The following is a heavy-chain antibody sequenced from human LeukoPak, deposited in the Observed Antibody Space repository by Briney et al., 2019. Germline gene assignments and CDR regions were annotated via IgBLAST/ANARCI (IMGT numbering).Heavy chain of an antibody. CDR2: IYHSGST. D-gene: IGHD2-15*01. V-gene: IGHV4-4*02. CDR1: GSSISSSTW. J-gene: IGHJ1*01. CDR3: AKGGLAEYFQF. Sequence: SGTLSLTCAVSGSSISSSTWWSWVRQPPGKGLEWIGEIYHSGSTNYNPSLKSRVTISVDKSKNQFSLKLSPVTAADTAVYYCAKGGLAEYFQFWGQGTLVTVSS.